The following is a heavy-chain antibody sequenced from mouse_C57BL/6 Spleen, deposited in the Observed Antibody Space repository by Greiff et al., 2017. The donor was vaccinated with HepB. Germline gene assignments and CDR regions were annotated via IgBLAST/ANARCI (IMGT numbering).Heavy chain of an antibody. D-gene: IGHD2-12*01. CDR3: AREGREDYSSDY. V-gene: IGHV1-59*01. J-gene: IGHJ2*01. CDR1: GYTFTSYW. CDR2: IDPSDSYT. Sequence: QVQLQQPGAELVRPGTSVKLSCKASGYTFTSYWMHWVKQRPGQGLEWIGVIDPSDSYTNYNQKFKGKATLTVDTSSSTAYMQLSSLTSEDSAVYYCAREGREDYSSDYWGQGTTLTVSS.